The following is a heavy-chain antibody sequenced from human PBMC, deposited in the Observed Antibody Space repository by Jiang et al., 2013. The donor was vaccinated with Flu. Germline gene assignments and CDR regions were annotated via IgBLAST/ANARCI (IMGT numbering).Heavy chain of an antibody. J-gene: IGHJ4*02. CDR2: TYYRSKWYN. CDR3: ARGIRYYDY. Sequence: TLSLTCAIFGDSVSRNSAAWNWIRQSPSRGLEWLGRTYYRSKWYNDYAESVRGRITITTDTSKNQFSLQLNSVTPEDTAVYYCARGIRYYDYWGQGTLVTVSS. V-gene: IGHV6-1*01. CDR1: GDSVSRNSAA.